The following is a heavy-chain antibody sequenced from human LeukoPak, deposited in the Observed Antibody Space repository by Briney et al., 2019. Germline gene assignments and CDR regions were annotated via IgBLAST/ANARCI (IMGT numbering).Heavy chain of an antibody. Sequence: SETLSLTCTVSGGSISSSSYYWGWIRQPPGKGLEWIGSIYYSGSTYYNPSLKSRVTISVDTSKNQFSLKLSSVTAADTAVYYCARHPTRGYSYGVGAFDIWGQGTMVTVSS. D-gene: IGHD5-18*01. J-gene: IGHJ3*02. CDR2: IYYSGST. CDR1: GGSISSSSYY. CDR3: ARHPTRGYSYGVGAFDI. V-gene: IGHV4-39*01.